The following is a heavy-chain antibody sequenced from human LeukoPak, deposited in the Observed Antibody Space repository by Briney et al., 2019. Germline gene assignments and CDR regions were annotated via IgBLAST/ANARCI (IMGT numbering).Heavy chain of an antibody. Sequence: GGSLRLSCAASGFTFSSYWMSWVRQAPGKGLEWVANIKQDGGEKYYVDSVKGRFTISRDNSKNTVYLQMNSLTVEDTAIYYCARWDTTNYWGQGTLVTVSS. J-gene: IGHJ4*02. CDR3: ARWDTTNY. CDR2: IKQDGGEK. V-gene: IGHV3-7*03. D-gene: IGHD1-1*01. CDR1: GFTFSSYW.